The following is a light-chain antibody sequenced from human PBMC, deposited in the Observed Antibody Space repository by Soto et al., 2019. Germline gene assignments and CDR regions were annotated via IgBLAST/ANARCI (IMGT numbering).Light chain of an antibody. J-gene: IGKJ5*01. CDR2: GAS. Sequence: EVVVTKSPGTLSVSPGERVTLSWRARQSVSTDLAWYPQKPGQAPRLLLYGASIRAIGVPDRFSGGGSGTDFSLTISSLQSEDFAVYYCQHYNNWPQITFAQGTRLEI. CDR3: QHYNNWPQIT. V-gene: IGKV3-15*01. CDR1: QSVSTD.